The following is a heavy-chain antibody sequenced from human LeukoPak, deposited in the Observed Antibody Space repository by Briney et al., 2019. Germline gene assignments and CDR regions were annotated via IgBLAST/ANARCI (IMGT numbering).Heavy chain of an antibody. V-gene: IGHV3-48*02. CDR2: ISNSDDTR. CDR3: VRGYYSNSFDF. Sequence: GGSLRLSCAASDYTFTSYSMSWARQAPGKGLEWVSFISNSDDTRYYADSVRGRFTISRDDAKNSLYLQMSSLRDGDTAVYYCVRGYYSNSFDFWGQGTVVTVSS. CDR1: DYTFTSYS. D-gene: IGHD2/OR15-2a*01. J-gene: IGHJ3*01.